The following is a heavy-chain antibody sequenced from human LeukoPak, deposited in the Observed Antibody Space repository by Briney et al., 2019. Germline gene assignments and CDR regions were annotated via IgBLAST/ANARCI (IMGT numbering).Heavy chain of an antibody. CDR2: IYYTGST. CDR1: GGSISNYF. D-gene: IGHD2-2*03. Sequence: KPSETLSLTCTVSGGSISNYFWSWIRQPPGKGLEWIGYIYYTGSTNYNPSLKSRVTISVGTSKNQFSLKLSSVTAADTAVYYCARHRGYCSSTSCSYNWFDPWGQGTLVTVSS. V-gene: IGHV4-59*08. J-gene: IGHJ5*02. CDR3: ARHRGYCSSTSCSYNWFDP.